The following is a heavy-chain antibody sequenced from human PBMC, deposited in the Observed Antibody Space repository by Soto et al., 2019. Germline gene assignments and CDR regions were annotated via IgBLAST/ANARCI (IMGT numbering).Heavy chain of an antibody. CDR2: INHSGST. J-gene: IGHJ5*02. D-gene: IGHD6-13*01. Sequence: PSETLSPTCAVYGGSFSGYYWNWIRQPPGKGLEWIGEINHSGSTNYNLSLKSRFTISVDTSKNQFSLKLSSVTAADTAVYYCARTGAAAGLTYNWFDPWGQGTLVTVSS. CDR3: ARTGAAAGLTYNWFDP. CDR1: GGSFSGYY. V-gene: IGHV4-34*01.